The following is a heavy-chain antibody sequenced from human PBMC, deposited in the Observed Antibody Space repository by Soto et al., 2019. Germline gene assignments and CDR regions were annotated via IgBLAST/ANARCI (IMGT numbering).Heavy chain of an antibody. CDR1: GFTVSSNY. J-gene: IGHJ3*02. D-gene: IGHD3-9*01. CDR3: ARDSGRYFASDAFDI. V-gene: IGHV3-53*01. Sequence: GGSLRLSCAASGFTVSSNYMSWVRQAPGKGLEWVSVIYSGGSTYYADSVKGRFTISRDNSKNTLYLQMNSLRAEDTAVYYCARDSGRYFASDAFDIWGQGTMVTVSS. CDR2: IYSGGST.